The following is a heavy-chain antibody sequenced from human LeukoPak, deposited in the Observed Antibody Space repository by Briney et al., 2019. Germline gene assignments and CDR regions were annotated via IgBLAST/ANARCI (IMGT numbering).Heavy chain of an antibody. J-gene: IGHJ4*02. CDR2: IYYSGST. D-gene: IGHD3-10*01. V-gene: IGHV4-59*01. CDR1: GGSISSYY. Sequence: SETLSLTCTVSGGSISSYYWSWIRQPPGKGLEWIGYIYYSGSTNYNPSLKSRVTISVDTSKNQFSLKLSSVTAADTAVYYCVRDYYGSGSLLDYWGQGTLVTVSS. CDR3: VRDYYGSGSLLDY.